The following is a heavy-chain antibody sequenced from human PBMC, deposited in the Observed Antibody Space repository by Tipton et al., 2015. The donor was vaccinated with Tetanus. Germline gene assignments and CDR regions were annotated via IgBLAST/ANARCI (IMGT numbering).Heavy chain of an antibody. Sequence: SLRLSCAASGFTFSTYGMNWARQAPGKGLEWVSYISSSGSFIKYADSVKGRFTISRDNAKNSLYLQMNSLRAEDTAVYYCARAQVVAGTGGFDPWGQGTPVTVSS. CDR2: ISSSGSFI. D-gene: IGHD6-19*01. J-gene: IGHJ5*02. V-gene: IGHV3-48*01. CDR1: GFTFSTYG. CDR3: ARAQVVAGTGGFDP.